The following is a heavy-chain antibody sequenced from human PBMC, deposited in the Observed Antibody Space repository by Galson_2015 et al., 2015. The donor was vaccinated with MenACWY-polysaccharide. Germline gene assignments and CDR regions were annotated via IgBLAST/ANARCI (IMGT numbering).Heavy chain of an antibody. Sequence: SLRLSCAASGFTFRSYAMSWVRQAPGKGLEWVSAIGGSGGSTFYADSVKGRFTISRDNSKNTLYLQMSSLRAEDTAIYYCARLGGSSGYWGQGTLVTVSS. CDR2: IGGSGGST. CDR1: GFTFRSYA. J-gene: IGHJ4*02. V-gene: IGHV3-23*01. D-gene: IGHD3-10*01. CDR3: ARLGGSSGY.